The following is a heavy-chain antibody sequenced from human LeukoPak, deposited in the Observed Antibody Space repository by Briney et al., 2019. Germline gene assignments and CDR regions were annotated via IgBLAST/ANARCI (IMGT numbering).Heavy chain of an antibody. CDR1: GFTFRNYG. V-gene: IGHV3-33*07. Sequence: GRSLRLSCAASGFTFRNYGMFWVRQAPGKGLEYLAVIWYDGSKNYYADSVRGRLTISRDNSKNTLYLQINSLRAEDTAVYYCARAPYDYRGQGTLVTVSS. CDR2: IWYDGSKN. CDR3: ARAPYDY. J-gene: IGHJ4*02.